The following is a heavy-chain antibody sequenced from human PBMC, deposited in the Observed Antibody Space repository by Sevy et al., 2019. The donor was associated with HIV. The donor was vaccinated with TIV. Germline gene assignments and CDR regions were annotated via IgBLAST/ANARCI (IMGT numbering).Heavy chain of an antibody. CDR2: IYFHGSIK. CDR3: VRGRDYGNFDY. V-gene: IGHV3-33*01. CDR1: GFNFSIYG. Sequence: GGSLRLSCAASGFNFSIYGMHWVRQAPGKGLEWVALIYFHGSIKYYVDSVKGRFTISRDNSKNTLYLQMNGLRVEDTAVYYCVRGRDYGNFDYWGQGTLVTVSS. D-gene: IGHD3-10*01. J-gene: IGHJ4*02.